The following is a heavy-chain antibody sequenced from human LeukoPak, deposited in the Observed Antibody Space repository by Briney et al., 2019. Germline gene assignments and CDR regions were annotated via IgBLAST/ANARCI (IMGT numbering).Heavy chain of an antibody. CDR3: ASGPDYGDYLFDY. J-gene: IGHJ4*02. Sequence: SETLSLTCTVSGGSISSYYWSWIRQPPGKGLEWIGYIYYSGSTNCNPSLKSRVTISVDTSKNQFSLKLSSVTAADTAVYYCASGPDYGDYLFDYWGQGTLVTVSS. V-gene: IGHV4-59*08. CDR1: GGSISSYY. CDR2: IYYSGST. D-gene: IGHD4-17*01.